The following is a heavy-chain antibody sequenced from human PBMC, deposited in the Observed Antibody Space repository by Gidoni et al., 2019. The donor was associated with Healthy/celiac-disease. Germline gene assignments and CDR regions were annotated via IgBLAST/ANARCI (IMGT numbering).Heavy chain of an antibody. J-gene: IGHJ6*02. V-gene: IGHV1-69*04. D-gene: IGHD5-12*01. Sequence: QLQLVQSGAEVTKPGSSVKVFCKAYGGTFSSYDISWVRQAPGRGLEWMRRLIPILGIANYAQKFQGRVTITAGKSTSTAYMELSSLRSEDTAVYYCARGKKNPEMATINYYYYYGMDVWGQGTTVTVSS. CDR3: ARGKKNPEMATINYYYYYGMDV. CDR2: LIPILGIA. CDR1: GGTFSSYD.